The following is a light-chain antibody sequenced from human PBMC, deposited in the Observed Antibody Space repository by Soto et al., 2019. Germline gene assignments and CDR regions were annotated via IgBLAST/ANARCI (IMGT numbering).Light chain of an antibody. CDR1: TSDVGGYNR. CDR2: DVS. Sequence: QSVLTQPASVSGSPGQSITISCTGTTSDVGGYNRVSWYQQHPGKAPTLMIKDVSNRPSGVSDRFSGSKSGNTASLTISGLQPEDEADYYFSSFTISSTWVFGGGTKVTVL. V-gene: IGLV2-14*03. J-gene: IGLJ3*02. CDR3: SSFTISSTWV.